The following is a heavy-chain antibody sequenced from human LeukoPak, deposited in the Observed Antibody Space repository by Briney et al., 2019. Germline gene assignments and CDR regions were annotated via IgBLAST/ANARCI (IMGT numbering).Heavy chain of an antibody. J-gene: IGHJ4*02. CDR3: ARERQQWLGLRDFDY. D-gene: IGHD6-19*01. V-gene: IGHV1-3*02. Sequence: EFQGRVTITRDTSASTAYMELSSLRSEDMAVYYCARERQQWLGLRDFDYWGQGTLVTVSS.